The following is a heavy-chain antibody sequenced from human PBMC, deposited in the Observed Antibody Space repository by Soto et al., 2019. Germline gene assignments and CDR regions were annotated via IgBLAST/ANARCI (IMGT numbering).Heavy chain of an antibody. CDR1: GFTFSSYS. Sequence: EVQLVESGGGLVKPGGSLRLSCAASGFTFSSYSTNWDRQAPGEGLAWVSSISSSSSYIHEADTVKGRFTNSRDNAKNSLYLQMNRLRAEDTAVYYCARSYAVNDALDYWGQGALVTVSS. CDR3: ARSYAVNDALDY. D-gene: IGHD1-1*01. J-gene: IGHJ4*02. V-gene: IGHV3-21*01. CDR2: ISSSSSYI.